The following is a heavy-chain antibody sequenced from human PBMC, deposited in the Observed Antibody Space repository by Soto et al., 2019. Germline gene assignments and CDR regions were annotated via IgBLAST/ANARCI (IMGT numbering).Heavy chain of an antibody. CDR2: ISWDGGST. V-gene: IGHV3-43D*03. Sequence: GGSLRLSCAASGFTFDDYAMHWVRQAPGKGLEWVSLISWDGGSTYYADSVKGRFTISRDNSKNSLYLQMNSLRAEDSALYYCATLNRFYGSGSTRGDAFDIWGQGTMVTVSS. J-gene: IGHJ3*02. D-gene: IGHD3-10*01. CDR3: ATLNRFYGSGSTRGDAFDI. CDR1: GFTFDDYA.